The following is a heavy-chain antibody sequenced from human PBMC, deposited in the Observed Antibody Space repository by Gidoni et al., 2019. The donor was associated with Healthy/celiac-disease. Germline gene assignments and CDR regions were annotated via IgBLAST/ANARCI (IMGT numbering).Heavy chain of an antibody. D-gene: IGHD3-10*01. J-gene: IGHJ6*02. CDR2: INPNSCGT. V-gene: IGHV1-2*04. CDR3: ARDIHSGYYYYGMDV. Sequence: QVQLVQSGAEVKKPGDCVKVSCQAPGYPVTGYYMHWVRQAPGRGLEWMGWINPNSCGTNYAQKCQCWVTMTRDTSISTAYMELSRLRSDDTAVYYWARDIHSGYYYYGMDVWGQGTTVTVSS. CDR1: GYPVTGYY.